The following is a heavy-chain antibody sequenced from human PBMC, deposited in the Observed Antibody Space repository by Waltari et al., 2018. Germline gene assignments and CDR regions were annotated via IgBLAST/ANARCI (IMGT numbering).Heavy chain of an antibody. V-gene: IGHV4-34*01. CDR2: INHSGST. CDR3: ARGPMTTVYFDL. J-gene: IGHJ2*01. CDR1: GGSFSGYY. Sequence: QVQLQQWGAGLLKPSETLSLTCAVYGGSFSGYYWSWIRQPPGKGLEWIGEINHSGSTNYNPSLKSRVTISVDTSKNQFSLKLSSVTAADTAVYYCARGPMTTVYFDLWGRGTLVTVSS. D-gene: IGHD4-17*01.